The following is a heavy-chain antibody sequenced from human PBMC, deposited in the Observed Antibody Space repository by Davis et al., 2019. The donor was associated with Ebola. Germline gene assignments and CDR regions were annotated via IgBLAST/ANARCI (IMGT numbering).Heavy chain of an antibody. V-gene: IGHV4-30-4*01. CDR1: GGSISSGDYY. D-gene: IGHD3-22*01. CDR2: IYYSGST. J-gene: IGHJ2*01. CDR3: ARVIPYYYDSSGYYGMNWYFDL. Sequence: SETLSLTCTVPGGSISSGDYYWSWTRQPPGKGLEWIGYIYYSGSTYYNPSLKSRVTISVDTSKNQFSLKLSSVTAADTAVYYCARVIPYYYDSSGYYGMNWYFDLWGRGTLVTVSS.